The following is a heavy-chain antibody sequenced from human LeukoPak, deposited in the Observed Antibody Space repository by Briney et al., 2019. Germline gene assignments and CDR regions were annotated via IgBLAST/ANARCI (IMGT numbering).Heavy chain of an antibody. V-gene: IGHV3-23*01. CDR1: GFTFSSYA. CDR3: AKVRGYYGSGSEYFDY. D-gene: IGHD3-10*01. CDR2: ISGSGGST. J-gene: IGHJ4*02. Sequence: GGSLRLSCAASGFTFSSYAMSWVRQAPGKGLEWVSAISGSGGSTYYADSVKGRFTIPRDNSKNTLYLQMNSLRAEDTAVYYCAKVRGYYGSGSEYFDYWGQGTLVTVSS.